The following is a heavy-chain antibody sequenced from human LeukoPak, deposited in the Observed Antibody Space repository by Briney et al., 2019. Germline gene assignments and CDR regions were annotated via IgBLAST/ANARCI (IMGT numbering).Heavy chain of an antibody. J-gene: IGHJ4*02. Sequence: GGSLRLSCTASGFTFGDYAMTWVRQAPGKGLEWVGFIASKIYGWTTEYAASVKGRFTISRDDSKSIAYLQMNSLKTEDTAVYYCSRDQTPYYWGQGTLVTVSS. CDR3: SRDQTPYY. V-gene: IGHV3-49*04. CDR1: GFTFGDYA. CDR2: IASKIYGWTT.